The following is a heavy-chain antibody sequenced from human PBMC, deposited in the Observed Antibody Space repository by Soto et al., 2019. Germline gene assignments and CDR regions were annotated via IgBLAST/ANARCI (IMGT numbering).Heavy chain of an antibody. CDR1: GFTFSSYA. CDR3: ASGRRIAAVP. CDR2: ISYDGSNK. V-gene: IGHV3-30-3*01. Sequence: GSLSLSCAGSGFTFSSYAMHWVRQAPGKGLEWVAVISYDGSNKYYADSVKGRFTISRDNSKNTLYLQMNSLRAEDTAVYYCASGRRIAAVPGGQGTLVTVSS. D-gene: IGHD6-13*01. J-gene: IGHJ4*02.